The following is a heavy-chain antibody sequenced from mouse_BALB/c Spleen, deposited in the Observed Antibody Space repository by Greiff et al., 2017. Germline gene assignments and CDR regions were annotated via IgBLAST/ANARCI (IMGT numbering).Heavy chain of an antibody. CDR3: ARSDDYDVRAMDY. J-gene: IGHJ4*01. CDR2: ISYSGST. Sequence: EVQLQQSGPGLVKPSQSLSLTCTVTGYSITSDYAWNWIRQFPGNKLELMRYISYSGSTSYNPSLKSLTSITRDTSKNQFFLQLNSVTTEDTATYYCARSDDYDVRAMDYWGQGTSVTVSS. D-gene: IGHD2-4*01. CDR1: GYSITSDYA. V-gene: IGHV3-2*02.